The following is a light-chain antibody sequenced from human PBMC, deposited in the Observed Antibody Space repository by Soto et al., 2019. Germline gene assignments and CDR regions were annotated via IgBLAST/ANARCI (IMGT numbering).Light chain of an antibody. CDR1: SSNIGAGHD. CDR3: QSFDTSLGGFVV. Sequence: QSVLTQPPSMSGAPGQRVTISCTGSSSNIGAGHDVHWYQQHPGTAPTLLIFDNNNRPSGFPGRFSGSKSDSSASLAITGLQVEDEADYYCQSFDTSLGGFVVFGGGTQLTVL. J-gene: IGLJ2*01. V-gene: IGLV1-40*01. CDR2: DNN.